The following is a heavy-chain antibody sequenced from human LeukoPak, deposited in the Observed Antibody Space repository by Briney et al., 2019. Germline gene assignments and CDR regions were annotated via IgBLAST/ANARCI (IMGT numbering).Heavy chain of an antibody. J-gene: IGHJ4*02. Sequence: GGSLRLSCAASGFTFITYWMHWVRQAPGKGLVWVSSINSDGSTTTYADSVKGRFTIPRDYAKNMVYLQMNSLRAEDTAVYYCARAFGSGSQVINYFDFWGQGTLVTVSS. V-gene: IGHV3-74*01. CDR3: ARAFGSGSQVINYFDF. CDR1: GFTFITYW. D-gene: IGHD3-10*01. CDR2: INSDGSTT.